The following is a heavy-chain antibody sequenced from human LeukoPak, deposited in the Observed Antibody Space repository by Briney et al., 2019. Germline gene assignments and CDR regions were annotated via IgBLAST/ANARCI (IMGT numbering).Heavy chain of an antibody. J-gene: IGHJ4*02. V-gene: IGHV1-69*13. Sequence: SVKVSCKASGGTFSSYAISWVRQAPGQGLEWMGGIIPIFGTANYAQKFQGRVTITADESTSTAYMELSSLRSEDTAVYYCASDYGDYEGPFDYWGQGTLVTVSS. CDR2: IIPIFGTA. D-gene: IGHD4-17*01. CDR1: GGTFSSYA. CDR3: ASDYGDYEGPFDY.